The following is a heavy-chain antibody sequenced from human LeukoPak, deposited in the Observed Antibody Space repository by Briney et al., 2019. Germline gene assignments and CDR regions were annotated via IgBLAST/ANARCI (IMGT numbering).Heavy chain of an antibody. CDR1: GITFIKYS. CDR2: ISGSGGST. D-gene: IGHD6-25*01. CDR3: AKDLRRGGPIDY. J-gene: IGHJ4*02. Sequence: GGSLRLSCAASGITFIKYSMTWVRQAPGKGLEWVSTISGSGGSTYYADSVKGRFTISRDKSKNTLYLQMNSLRAEDTAVYHCAKDLRRGGPIDYWGQGTLVTVSS. V-gene: IGHV3-23*01.